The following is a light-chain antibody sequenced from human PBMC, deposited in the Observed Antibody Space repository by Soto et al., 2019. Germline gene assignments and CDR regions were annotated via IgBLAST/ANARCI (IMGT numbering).Light chain of an antibody. J-gene: IGKJ1*01. CDR2: RSS. CDR3: QQYSKWPPWT. V-gene: IGKV3-15*01. CDR1: QSLSDN. Sequence: EIVMTQSPATLAGSPGETVTLSCRASQSLSDNLAWYQQKPGQAPRLLIFRSSTRATGVPARFSGRGSVTEVTLTISGLQSEDFAVYYCQQYSKWPPWTFGPGTKVEIK.